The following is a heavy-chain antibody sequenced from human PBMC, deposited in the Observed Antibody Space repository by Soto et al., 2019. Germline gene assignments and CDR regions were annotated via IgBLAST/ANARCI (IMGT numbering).Heavy chain of an antibody. V-gene: IGHV3-7*01. D-gene: IGHD3-3*01. CDR3: ARQTYYDFWSGYYQTYYFDY. CDR1: GFTFSSYW. CDR2: IKQDGSEK. Sequence: GGSLRLSCAASGFTFSSYWMSWVRQAPGKGLEWVANIKQDGSEKYYVDSVKGRFTISRDNAKNSLYLQMNSLRAEDTAVYYCARQTYYDFWSGYYQTYYFDYWGQGTLVTVSS. J-gene: IGHJ4*02.